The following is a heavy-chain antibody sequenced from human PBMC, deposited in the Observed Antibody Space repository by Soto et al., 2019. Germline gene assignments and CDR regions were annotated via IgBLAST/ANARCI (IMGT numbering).Heavy chain of an antibody. Sequence: QVQLQQWGAGLLKPSETLFLTCAVNGGSGGSFSGYYWSWIRQPPGKGLEWIGEINHSGSTNYNPCLKSRVNISVDTSKNQFSLKLSSVTAADTAVYYCARHNYDSSGYYHYYYGMDVWGQGTTVTVSS. D-gene: IGHD3-22*01. V-gene: IGHV4-34*01. J-gene: IGHJ6*02. CDR1: GGSGGSFSGYY. CDR3: ARHNYDSSGYYHYYYGMDV. CDR2: INHSGST.